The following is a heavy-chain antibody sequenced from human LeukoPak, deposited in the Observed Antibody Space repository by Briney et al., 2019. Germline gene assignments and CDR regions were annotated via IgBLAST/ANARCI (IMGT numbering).Heavy chain of an antibody. V-gene: IGHV3-66*01. D-gene: IGHD2-21*02. J-gene: IGHJ5*02. CDR3: ARDSAYCGGDCYSDS. CDR2: IYSGGST. CDR1: GFTVSSNY. Sequence: PGGSLRLSCAASGFTVSSNYMSWVRQAPGKGLEWVSVIYSGGSTYYADSVKGRFTISRDNSKNTLYLQMNSLRAEDTAVYYCARDSAYCGGDCYSDSWGQGTLVTVSS.